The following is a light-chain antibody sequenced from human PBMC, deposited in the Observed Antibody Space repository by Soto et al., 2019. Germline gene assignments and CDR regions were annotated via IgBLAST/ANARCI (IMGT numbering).Light chain of an antibody. J-gene: IGKJ1*01. CDR1: QNIRNY. Sequence: DIQMTQSPSSLSASVGDRVTITCRASQNIRNYLVWYQQPADKAPNIXIYAASSLHSGVPSRFRCSGAGTDCTRPISSLQPEDVATDFCQQTYSITLTFGQGTQV. V-gene: IGKV1-39*01. CDR2: AAS. CDR3: QQTYSITLT.